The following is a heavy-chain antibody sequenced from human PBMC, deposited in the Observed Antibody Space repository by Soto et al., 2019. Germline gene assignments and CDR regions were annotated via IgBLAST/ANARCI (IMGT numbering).Heavy chain of an antibody. D-gene: IGHD3-9*01. CDR2: ISYDGSNK. CDR1: GFTFSIYA. CDR3: ARVLSSDILTGYPQYFDY. Sequence: SLRLSCAASGFTFSIYAMHGVGQSAFRGREWVAVISYDGSNKYYADSVKGRFTISRDNSKNTLYLQMNSLRAEDTAVHYCARVLSSDILTGYPQYFDYWGQGTLVTVSS. V-gene: IGHV3-30-3*01. J-gene: IGHJ4*02.